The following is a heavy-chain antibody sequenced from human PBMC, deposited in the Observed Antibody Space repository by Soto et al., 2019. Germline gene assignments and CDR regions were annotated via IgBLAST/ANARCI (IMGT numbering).Heavy chain of an antibody. J-gene: IGHJ6*02. CDR2: ISSSSSTI. V-gene: IGHV3-48*02. D-gene: IGHD6-19*01. CDR1: GFTFSTYS. Sequence: EVQLVESGGGLVQPGGSLRLSCAASGFTFSTYSMNWVRQAPGKGLEWVSYISSSSSTIYYADSVKGRFTISGDNAKNSLYLQMNSLRDEDTAVYYCARDYLLHIAVTGDYYYYGMDVWGQGTTVTVSS. CDR3: ARDYLLHIAVTGDYYYYGMDV.